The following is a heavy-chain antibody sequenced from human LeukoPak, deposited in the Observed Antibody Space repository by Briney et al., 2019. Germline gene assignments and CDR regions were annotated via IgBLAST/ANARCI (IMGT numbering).Heavy chain of an antibody. CDR3: AKYGDESSGYYSD. D-gene: IGHD3-22*01. Sequence: PGGSLRLSCAASGFTFSSFAMSWVRQAPGKGLEWVSAISGSGGSTYYADSVKGRFTISRDNSKNTLYLQMNSLRAEDTAVYYCAKYGDESSGYYSDWGQGTLVTVSS. V-gene: IGHV3-23*01. J-gene: IGHJ4*02. CDR2: ISGSGGST. CDR1: GFTFSSFA.